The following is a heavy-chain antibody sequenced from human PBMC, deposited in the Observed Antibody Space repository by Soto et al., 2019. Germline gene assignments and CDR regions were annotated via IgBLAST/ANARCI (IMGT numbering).Heavy chain of an antibody. J-gene: IGHJ1*01. CDR2: IYYSGST. CDR3: ATAIAAAGAEYFQH. CDR1: GGSISSSSYY. D-gene: IGHD6-13*01. V-gene: IGHV4-39*01. Sequence: SETLSLTCTVSGGSISSSSYYWGWIRQPPGKGLEWIGSIYYSGSTYYNPSLKSRVTISVDTSKNQFSLKLSSVTAADTAVYYCATAIAAAGAEYFQHWGQGTLVTVSS.